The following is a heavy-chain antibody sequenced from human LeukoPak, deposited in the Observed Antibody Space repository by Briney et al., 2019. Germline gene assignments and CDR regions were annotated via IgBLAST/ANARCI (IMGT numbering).Heavy chain of an antibody. CDR1: GFTVSSNY. CDR2: IYSGGST. CDR3: SGYSYGYYYGMDV. Sequence: GGSLRLSCAASGFTVSSNYMSWVRQAPGKGLEWVSVIYSGGSTYYADSVKGRFTISRDNSKNTLYLQVNSLRAEDTAVYYCSGYSYGYYYGMDVWGQGTTVTVSS. D-gene: IGHD5-18*01. V-gene: IGHV3-66*01. J-gene: IGHJ6*02.